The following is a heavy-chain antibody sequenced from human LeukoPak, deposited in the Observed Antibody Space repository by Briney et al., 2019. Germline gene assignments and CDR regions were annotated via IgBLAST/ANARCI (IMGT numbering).Heavy chain of an antibody. CDR1: GFTVSSSP. CDR3: VRLMGSGWFDP. D-gene: IGHD1-26*01. Sequence: GGSLRRSCAASGFTVSSSPINWVRQAPGRGLEWVSVIYNGGNTFYADSVKGRFTISRHNSENTLYLQMNSLSADDTAVYYCVRLMGSGWFDPWGQGTLVTVFS. CDR2: IYNGGNT. V-gene: IGHV3-53*04. J-gene: IGHJ5*02.